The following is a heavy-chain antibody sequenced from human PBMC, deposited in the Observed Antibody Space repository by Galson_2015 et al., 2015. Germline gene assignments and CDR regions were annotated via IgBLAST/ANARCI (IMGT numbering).Heavy chain of an antibody. J-gene: IGHJ4*02. CDR1: GFTFSSYA. D-gene: IGHD5-12*01. V-gene: IGHV3-23*01. Sequence: SLRLSCAASGFTFSSYAMSWVRQAPGKGLEWVSAISGSGGSTYYADSVKGRFTISRDNSKNTLYLQMNSLRAEDTAVHYCAKVYSGYAFFDYWGQGTLVTVSS. CDR2: ISGSGGST. CDR3: AKVYSGYAFFDY.